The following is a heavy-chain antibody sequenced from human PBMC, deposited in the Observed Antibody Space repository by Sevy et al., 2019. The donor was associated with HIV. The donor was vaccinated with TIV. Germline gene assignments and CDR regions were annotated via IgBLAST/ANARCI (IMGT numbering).Heavy chain of an antibody. CDR1: GFTFSTYG. Sequence: GGSLRLSCAASGFTFSTYGMHWVRQAPGKGLEWVAVMWFDGSNTYYSDSVKARFTISRDIAKTTLHLQMNSLRAEDTAVYYCARDLEFYDDGDYGPAFMPDYWGQGTLVTVSS. J-gene: IGHJ4*02. D-gene: IGHD4-17*01. V-gene: IGHV3-33*01. CDR2: MWFDGSNT. CDR3: ARDLEFYDDGDYGPAFMPDY.